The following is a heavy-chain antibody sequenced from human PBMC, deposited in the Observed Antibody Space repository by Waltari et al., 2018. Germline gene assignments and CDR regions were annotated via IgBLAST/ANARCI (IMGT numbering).Heavy chain of an antibody. D-gene: IGHD4-17*01. CDR1: GFSLSTSGVG. V-gene: IGHV2-5*01. CDR2: IYWNDDK. CDR3: APSLYGDYYYYGMDV. J-gene: IGHJ6*02. Sequence: QITLKESGLTLVKPTQTLTMTCTFSGFSLSTSGVGVGWIRQPPGKSLEWLALIYWNDDKRYSPSLKSRLTITKDTSKNQVVLTMTNMDPVDTATYYCAPSLYGDYYYYGMDVWGQGTTVTVSS.